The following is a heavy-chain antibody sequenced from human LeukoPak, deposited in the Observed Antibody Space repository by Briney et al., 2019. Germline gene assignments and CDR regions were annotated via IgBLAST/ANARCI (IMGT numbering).Heavy chain of an antibody. CDR3: ARHRDAGTYVNYGMDV. Sequence: GGSLRLSCAASGFTFSSYAMHWVRQAPGKGLEWVAVISYDGSNKYYADSVKGRFTISRDNFKNTLYLQMNSLRAEDTAVYYCARHRDAGTYVNYGMDVWGQGTTVTVSS. D-gene: IGHD6-13*01. J-gene: IGHJ6*02. CDR2: ISYDGSNK. CDR1: GFTFSSYA. V-gene: IGHV3-30-3*01.